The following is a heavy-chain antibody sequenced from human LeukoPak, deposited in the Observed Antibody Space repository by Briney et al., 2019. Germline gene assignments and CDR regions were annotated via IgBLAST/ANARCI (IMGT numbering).Heavy chain of an antibody. J-gene: IGHJ4*02. CDR3: AKELQVAGTFDY. V-gene: IGHV3-30*18. D-gene: IGHD6-19*01. CDR2: ISYDGRNE. CDR1: GFTFSSYG. Sequence: PGRSLRLSCAASGFTFSSYGIHWDRQAPGKGLEWVAVISYDGRNEYYADSAKGRFTISRDNSKNTLYLQMNSLRAEDTAVYFCAKELQVAGTFDYWGQGTLVTVSS.